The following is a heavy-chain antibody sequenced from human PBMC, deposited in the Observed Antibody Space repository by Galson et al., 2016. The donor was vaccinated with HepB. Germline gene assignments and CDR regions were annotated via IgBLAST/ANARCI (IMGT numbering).Heavy chain of an antibody. D-gene: IGHD2-8*02. V-gene: IGHV3-21*01. CDR3: AKSARTGGIDY. CDR1: GFTFKSYA. CDR2: ITSRSSHI. Sequence: SLRLSCAVSGFTFKSYAMTWVRQAPGKGLEWVSSITSRSSHIFYADSVKGRFTVSRDNVKNSLSLQMTSLRADDTAVYFCAKSARTGGIDYWGQGTLVTVSS. J-gene: IGHJ4*02.